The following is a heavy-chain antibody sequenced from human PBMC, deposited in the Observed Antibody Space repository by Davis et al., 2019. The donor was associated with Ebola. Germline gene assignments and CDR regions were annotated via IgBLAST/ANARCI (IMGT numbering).Heavy chain of an antibody. CDR2: INPNSGGT. Sequence: ASVTVSCKASGYTFTGYYMHWVRQAPGQGLEWMGRINPNSGGTNYAQKFQGRVTMTRDTSISTAYMELSRLRSDDTAVYYCAREGYYGSGSYAGDYWGQGTLVTVSS. J-gene: IGHJ4*02. D-gene: IGHD3-10*01. V-gene: IGHV1-2*06. CDR3: AREGYYGSGSYAGDY. CDR1: GYTFTGYY.